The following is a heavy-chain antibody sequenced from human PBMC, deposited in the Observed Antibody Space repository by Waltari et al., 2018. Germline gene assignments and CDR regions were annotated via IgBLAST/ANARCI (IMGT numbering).Heavy chain of an antibody. D-gene: IGHD4-17*01. CDR1: GFTFSSYW. CDR2: IKGDGSQK. CDR3: AGWMGTVTNH. Sequence: EVQLVESGGGLVQPGGSLILSCEASGFTFSSYWMSWVRQAPGKGLEWVAHIKGDGSQKYYVESVKGRFTITRDNAKNSLYLQMTGLRAEDTAVNYCAGWMGTVTNHWGQGTLVTVSS. J-gene: IGHJ4*02. V-gene: IGHV3-7*03.